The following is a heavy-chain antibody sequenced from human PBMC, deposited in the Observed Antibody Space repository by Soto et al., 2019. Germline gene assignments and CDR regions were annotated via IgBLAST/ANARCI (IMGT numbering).Heavy chain of an antibody. CDR2: INAGNVNT. CDR1: GYTFTSYA. J-gene: IGHJ3*02. CDR3: ARWEAATHDAFDI. D-gene: IGHD6-25*01. Sequence: ASVKVSCKASGYTFTSYAMHWVRQAPGQRLEWMGWINAGNVNTKYSQRFQGRVTITRDTSASTAYMELSSLRSEDTAVYYCARWEAATHDAFDIWGQGTMVAVSS. V-gene: IGHV1-3*01.